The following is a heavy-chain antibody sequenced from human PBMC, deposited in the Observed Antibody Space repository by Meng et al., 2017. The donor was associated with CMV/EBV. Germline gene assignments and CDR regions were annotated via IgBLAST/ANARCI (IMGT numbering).Heavy chain of an antibody. J-gene: IGHJ5*02. CDR3: ARGGNWFDP. Sequence: VPLQAGGPGLLKPSEALSLTCAVYGGSFSGYYWSWIRQPPGKGLEWIGEINHSGSTNYNPSLKSRVTISVDTSKNQFSLKLSSVTAADTAVYYCARGGNWFDPWGQGTLVTVSS. V-gene: IGHV4-34*01. CDR1: GGSFSGYY. CDR2: INHSGST.